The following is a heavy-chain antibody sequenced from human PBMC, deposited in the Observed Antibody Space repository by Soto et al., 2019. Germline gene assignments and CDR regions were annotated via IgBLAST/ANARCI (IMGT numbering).Heavy chain of an antibody. CDR2: IEGDGSST. CDR3: AREGLDTAGFFDV. D-gene: IGHD6-13*01. CDR1: VFTFSSYW. V-gene: IGHV3-74*01. Sequence: GGALRLSCAASVFTFSSYWMHWVRQAPGKGLEWVSRIEGDGSSTTSADSVKGRFTVSRDDARNTLYLQMSSLRADDTAIYYCAREGLDTAGFFDVWGQGTMVTVSS. J-gene: IGHJ3*01.